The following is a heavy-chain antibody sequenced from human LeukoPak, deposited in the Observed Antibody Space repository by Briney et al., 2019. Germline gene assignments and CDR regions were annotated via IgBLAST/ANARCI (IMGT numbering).Heavy chain of an antibody. Sequence: PSETLSLTCIVSGGSISGYFRSWIRQPPGKGLEWIGYIYYTGTTNYNPSLKSRITISADTSKNQFSLKLSSVTAADTAVYYCARSRSRGYSGGFDYWGQGTLVIVSS. J-gene: IGHJ4*02. D-gene: IGHD5-12*01. V-gene: IGHV4-59*01. CDR2: IYYTGTT. CDR3: ARSRSRGYSGGFDY. CDR1: GGSISGYF.